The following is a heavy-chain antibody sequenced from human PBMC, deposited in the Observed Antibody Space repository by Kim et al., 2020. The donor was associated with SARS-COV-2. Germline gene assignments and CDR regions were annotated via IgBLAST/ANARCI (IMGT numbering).Heavy chain of an antibody. Sequence: SETLSLTCTVSGGSISGYYWSWIRQPPGKRLEWIGYISYSGSTNYNPSLKSRVTISVDTSKNQFSLKLSSVTAAATAVYYCARDQAPTVTLDYWGQGSLV. CDR3: ARDQAPTVTLDY. J-gene: IGHJ4*02. CDR1: GGSISGYY. CDR2: ISYSGST. V-gene: IGHV4-59*13. D-gene: IGHD4-17*01.